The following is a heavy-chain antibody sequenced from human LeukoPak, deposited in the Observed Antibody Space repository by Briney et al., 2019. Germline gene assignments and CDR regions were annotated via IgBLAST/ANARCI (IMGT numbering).Heavy chain of an antibody. J-gene: IGHJ4*02. CDR2: INPNSGGT. CDR1: GYTFTGYY. Sequence: ASVKVSCKASGYTFTGYYMHWVRQAPGQGLEWMGWINPNSGGTNYAQKFQGRVTMTRDTSISTAYMELSRLRSDDTAVYYCARGDDFWSGWADYWGQGTLVTVSS. CDR3: ARGDDFWSGWADY. V-gene: IGHV1-2*02. D-gene: IGHD3-3*01.